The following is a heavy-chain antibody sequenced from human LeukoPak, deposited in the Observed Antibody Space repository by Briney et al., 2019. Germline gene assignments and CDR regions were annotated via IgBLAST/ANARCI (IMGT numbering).Heavy chain of an antibody. CDR3: ARWNSGWEFDY. CDR2: IKQDGSEE. D-gene: IGHD6-19*01. J-gene: IGHJ4*02. Sequence: GGSLRLSCAASAFSFSDYWMTWVRQAPGKGLHWVAHIKQDGSEEYYVDSVKGRFTISRDNAKTLLYLQMNSLRAEDTAVYYCARWNSGWEFDYWGQGTLVSVSS. CDR1: AFSFSDYW. V-gene: IGHV3-7*05.